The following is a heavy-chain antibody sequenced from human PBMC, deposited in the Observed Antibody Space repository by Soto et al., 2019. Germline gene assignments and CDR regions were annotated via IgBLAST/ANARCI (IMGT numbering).Heavy chain of an antibody. Sequence: GATPRTATHSLTLTCRFSGFSLSTNGVVVGWVADPPGKALEWVALIYWNDDKRYSPSLKSRLTITKDTSKNQVVLTMTNMDPVDTGTYYCAHYTVAHPLKYGMDVWGHGTTVTVSS. CDR3: AHYTVAHPLKYGMDV. D-gene: IGHD2-15*01. CDR2: IYWNDDK. J-gene: IGHJ6*02. V-gene: IGHV2-5*01. CDR1: GFSLSTNGVV.